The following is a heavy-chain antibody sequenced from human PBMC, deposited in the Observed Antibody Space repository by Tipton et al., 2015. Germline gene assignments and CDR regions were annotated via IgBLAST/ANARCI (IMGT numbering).Heavy chain of an antibody. Sequence: QLVQSGAEVREPGESLKISCQTSGYNFTTYWIAWVRQMPGKGLEWMGMMHPLDSDTRYSPSFQGQVTISADKSISTAYLQWSSLKASDTAMYYCARQGGAFDIWGQGTMVTVSS. CDR3: ARQGGAFDI. CDR2: MHPLDSDT. V-gene: IGHV5-51*01. J-gene: IGHJ3*02. CDR1: GYNFTTYW.